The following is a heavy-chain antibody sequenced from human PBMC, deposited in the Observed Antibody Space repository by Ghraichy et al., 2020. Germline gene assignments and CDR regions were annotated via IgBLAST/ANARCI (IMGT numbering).Heavy chain of an antibody. D-gene: IGHD6-13*01. Sequence: ASVKVSCKASGYTFTSYDINWVRQATGQGLEWMGWMNPNSGNTGYAQKFQGRVTMTRNTSISTAYMELSSLRSEDTAVYYCARGQSGSSRILPRLNGDEWGQGTLVTVSS. CDR3: ARGQSGSSRILPRLNGDE. J-gene: IGHJ4*02. CDR1: GYTFTSYD. CDR2: MNPNSGNT. V-gene: IGHV1-8*01.